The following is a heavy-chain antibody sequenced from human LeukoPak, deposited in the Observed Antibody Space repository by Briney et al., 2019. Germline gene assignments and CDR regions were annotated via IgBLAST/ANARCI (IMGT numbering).Heavy chain of an antibody. CDR2: IYYSGST. CDR1: GGSIRSYQ. J-gene: IGHJ4*02. Sequence: SETLSLTCTVSGGSIRSYQWSWIRQPPGKGLEWIGYIYYSGSTNYNPSLKSRVTISVDTSKNQFSLKLSSVTAADTAVYYCARGIAAAGRRFDYWGQGTLVTVSS. CDR3: ARGIAAAGRRFDY. D-gene: IGHD6-13*01. V-gene: IGHV4-59*01.